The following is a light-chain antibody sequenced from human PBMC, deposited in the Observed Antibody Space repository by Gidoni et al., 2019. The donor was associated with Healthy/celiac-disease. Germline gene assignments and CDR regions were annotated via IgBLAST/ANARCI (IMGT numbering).Light chain of an antibody. CDR2: AAS. CDR3: QQSYSTLMWT. J-gene: IGKJ1*01. Sequence: DIQMTQSPYSLSASVGDRVTITCRASQSISSYLNWYQQKPGKAPKHLIYAASSLQSGVPSRFSGSGSGTDFTLTISSLQPEDFATYYCQQSYSTLMWTFGQGTKVEIK. CDR1: QSISSY. V-gene: IGKV1-39*01.